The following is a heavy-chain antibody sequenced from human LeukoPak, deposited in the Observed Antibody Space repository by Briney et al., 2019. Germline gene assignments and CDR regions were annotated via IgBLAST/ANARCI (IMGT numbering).Heavy chain of an antibody. CDR1: GYTFTSYG. CDR3: ARDHASVQENNGVVPAASPGDY. CDR2: ISAYNGNT. V-gene: IGHV1-18*01. J-gene: IGHJ4*02. Sequence: ASVKVSCKASGYTFTSYGISWVRQAPGQGLEWMGWISAYNGNTNYAQKLQGRVTMTTDTSTSTAYMELRSLRSDDTAVYYCARDHASVQENNGVVPAASPGDYWGQGTLVTVSS. D-gene: IGHD2-2*01.